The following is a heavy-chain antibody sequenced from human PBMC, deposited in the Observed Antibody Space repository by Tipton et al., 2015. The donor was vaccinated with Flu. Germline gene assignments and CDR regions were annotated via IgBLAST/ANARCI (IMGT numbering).Heavy chain of an antibody. Sequence: TLSLTCTVSGGSISSSSYYWGWIRQPPGKGLEWIGSIYYSGSTYYNPSLKSRVTISVGTSKNQFSLKLSSVTAAGTAVYYCARDRIRAAAGSTLGYGMDVWGQGTTVTVSS. V-gene: IGHV4-39*07. J-gene: IGHJ6*02. CDR2: IYYSGST. CDR1: GGSISSSSYY. CDR3: ARDRIRAAAGSTLGYGMDV. D-gene: IGHD6-13*01.